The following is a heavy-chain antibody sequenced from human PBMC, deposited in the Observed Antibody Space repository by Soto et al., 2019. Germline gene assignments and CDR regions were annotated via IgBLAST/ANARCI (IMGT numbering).Heavy chain of an antibody. V-gene: IGHV1-18*01. CDR1: GYTFTSYG. J-gene: IGHJ5*02. D-gene: IGHD1-1*01. CDR3: ARGKERRDGFDP. Sequence: GGSVKVSCKASGYTFTSYGIRWVRPAPGQGLEWMGRISAYNGNTNYAQKLQGRVTMTTDTSTSTAYMELRSLRSDDTAVYYCARGKERRDGFDPWGQGTLVTVSS. CDR2: ISAYNGNT.